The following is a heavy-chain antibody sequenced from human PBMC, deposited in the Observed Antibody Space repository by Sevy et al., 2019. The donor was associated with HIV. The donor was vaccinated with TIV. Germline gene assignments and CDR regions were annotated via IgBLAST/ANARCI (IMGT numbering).Heavy chain of an antibody. CDR2: IYYSGST. CDR3: ATPLFWSGYYNLVFDY. Sequence: SETLSLTCTVSGGSISSSSYYWGWIRQPPGKGLEWIGSIYYSGSTYYNPSLKSRVTISVDTSKNQFSLKLSSVTAADTAVYYCATPLFWSGYYNLVFDYWGQGTLVTVSS. V-gene: IGHV4-39*01. J-gene: IGHJ4*02. CDR1: GGSISSSSYY. D-gene: IGHD3-3*01.